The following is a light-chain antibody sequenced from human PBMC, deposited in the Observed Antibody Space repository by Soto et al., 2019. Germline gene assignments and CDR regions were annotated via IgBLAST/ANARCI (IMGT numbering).Light chain of an antibody. Sequence: DIQMTQSPSAMSASVGDRVTISCLASHDISNYLVWFQQKPGKAPKRLIYAASSLQSGVPSRFSGSGSGTEFTLTISSLQPEDFATYYCLQHNTYSRTFGQGTKVDIK. CDR3: LQHNTYSRT. J-gene: IGKJ1*01. CDR2: AAS. V-gene: IGKV1-17*03. CDR1: HDISNY.